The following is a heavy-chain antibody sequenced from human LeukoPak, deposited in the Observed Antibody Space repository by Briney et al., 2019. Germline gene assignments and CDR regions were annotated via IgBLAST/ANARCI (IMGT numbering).Heavy chain of an antibody. Sequence: ASVKVSCKASGYTFTSYDINWVRQATGQGLEWMGWTNPNSGNTGYAQKFQGRVTMTRNTSISTANMELSSLRSEDTAVYYCARGLARTSMVTRGGVRFDYWGQGTLVTVSS. CDR3: ARGLARTSMVTRGGVRFDY. D-gene: IGHD5-18*01. CDR2: TNPNSGNT. J-gene: IGHJ4*02. CDR1: GYTFTSYD. V-gene: IGHV1-8*01.